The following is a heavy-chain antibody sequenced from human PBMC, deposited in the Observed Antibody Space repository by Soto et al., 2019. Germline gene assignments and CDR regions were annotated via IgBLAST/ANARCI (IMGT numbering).Heavy chain of an antibody. CDR1: EYTFTSYA. Sequence: GPSVKVSCKASEYTFTSYAMHWVRQAPGQSLEWMGWINAGNGNTKYSQKFQGRVTITRDTSASTAYMELSSLRSEDTAVYYCAREQQGLYYFDYWGLGTLVSVPP. J-gene: IGHJ4*02. CDR2: INAGNGNT. V-gene: IGHV1-3*01. D-gene: IGHD1-1*01. CDR3: AREQQGLYYFDY.